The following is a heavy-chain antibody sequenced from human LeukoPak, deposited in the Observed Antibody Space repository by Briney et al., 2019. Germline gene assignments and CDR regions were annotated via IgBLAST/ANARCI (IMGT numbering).Heavy chain of an antibody. Sequence: GGSPRLSCAASGFTFSDYWMSWVRQDPGKGLAWVANIRQDGGDFNYVDSVKGRFTISRDNARNSLFLQMTNLIVEDTAVYYFAVTTRSRAFDYWGQETLVTVSS. D-gene: IGHD4-17*01. CDR2: IRQDGGDF. CDR3: AVTTRSRAFDY. V-gene: IGHV3-7*01. CDR1: GFTFSDYW. J-gene: IGHJ4*02.